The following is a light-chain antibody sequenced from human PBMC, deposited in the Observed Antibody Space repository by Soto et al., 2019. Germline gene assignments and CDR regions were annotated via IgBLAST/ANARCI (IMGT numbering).Light chain of an antibody. CDR3: QHMRT. J-gene: IGKJ1*01. CDR1: QTISSW. V-gene: IGKV1-5*03. CDR2: KAS. Sequence: DIQMTQSPSTLSGPVGDRVTITCRASQTISSWLAWYQQKPGKAPKLLIYKASTLKSGVPSRFSGSGFGTEFSLTISSLQPDDFGSYYCQHMRTFGQGTKVDIK.